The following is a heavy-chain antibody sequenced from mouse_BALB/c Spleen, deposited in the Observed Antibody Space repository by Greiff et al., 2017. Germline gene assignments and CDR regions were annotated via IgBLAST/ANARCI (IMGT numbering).Heavy chain of an antibody. CDR1: GYTFTSYY. D-gene: IGHD2-14*01. CDR2: INPSNGGT. V-gene: IGHV1S81*02. CDR3: TRSVGSTTRYYAMDY. Sequence: QVQLKQSGAELVKPGASVKLSCKASGYTFTSYYMYWVKQRPGQGLEWIGEINPSNGGTNFNEKFKSKATLTVDKSSSTAYMQLSSLTSEDSAVYYCTRSVGSTTRYYAMDYWGQGTSVTVSS. J-gene: IGHJ4*01.